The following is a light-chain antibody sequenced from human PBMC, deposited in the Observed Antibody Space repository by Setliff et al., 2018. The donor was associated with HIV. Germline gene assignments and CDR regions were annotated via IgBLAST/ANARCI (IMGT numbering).Light chain of an antibody. Sequence: IVMTQSPATLSVSPGERATLSCRASQSIGGNLAWYQQRPGQPPRLVIFGASTRATGVPPRFSGSGSGTEFTLTISSLQSVDVAVYYCQQYNDWPPELTFGGGTKVDIK. CDR2: GAS. CDR3: QQYNDWPPELT. V-gene: IGKV3-15*01. J-gene: IGKJ4*01. CDR1: QSIGGN.